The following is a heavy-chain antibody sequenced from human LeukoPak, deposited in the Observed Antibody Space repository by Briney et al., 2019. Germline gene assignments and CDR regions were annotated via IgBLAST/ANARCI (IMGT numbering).Heavy chain of an antibody. CDR1: GFTFSSYE. D-gene: IGHD3-10*01. CDR3: ARDGIGGRGVLKHFDY. V-gene: IGHV3-48*03. Sequence: PGGSLRLSCAASGFTFSSYEMNWVRQAPGKGLEWVSYISSSGSTIYYADSVKGRFTISRDNAKNSLYLQMNSLRAEDTAVYYCARDGIGGRGVLKHFDYWGQGTLVTVSS. CDR2: ISSSGSTI. J-gene: IGHJ4*02.